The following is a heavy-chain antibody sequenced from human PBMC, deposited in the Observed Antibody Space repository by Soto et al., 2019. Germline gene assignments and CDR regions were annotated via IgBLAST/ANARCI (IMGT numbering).Heavy chain of an antibody. CDR1: GFTFSNYN. V-gene: IGHV3-48*01. Sequence: EVQLVESGGVLVQPGGSLRLSCAASGFTFSNYNMNWVRQAPGKGLEWVSYISSASTIIYYADSVKGRFTISRDDAKNSLYLQMNSLRVEDTAVYYCARYQESDWYTRYFVYCGQGTLVTVSS. CDR3: ARYQESDWYTRYFVY. J-gene: IGHJ4*02. CDR2: ISSASTII. D-gene: IGHD3-9*01.